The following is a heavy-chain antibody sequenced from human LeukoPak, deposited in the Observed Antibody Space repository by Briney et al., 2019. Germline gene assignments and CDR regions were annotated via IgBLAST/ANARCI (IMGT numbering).Heavy chain of an antibody. V-gene: IGHV3-23*01. D-gene: IGHD3-22*01. CDR2: ISGSGGST. Sequence: GGSLRLSCAASGFTFSSYSMNWVRQAPGKGLEWVSAISGSGGSTYYADSVKGRFTISRDNSKNTLYLQMNSPRAEDTAVYYCAKSHDSSGHYGHDAFDIWGQGTMVTVSS. CDR1: GFTFSSYS. CDR3: AKSHDSSGHYGHDAFDI. J-gene: IGHJ3*02.